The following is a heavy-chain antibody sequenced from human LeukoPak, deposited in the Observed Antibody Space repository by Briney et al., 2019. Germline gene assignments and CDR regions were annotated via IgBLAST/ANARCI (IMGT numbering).Heavy chain of an antibody. J-gene: IGHJ4*02. CDR1: GFTFSNYA. CDR2: IRGSGGIT. Sequence: GGSLSLPCAASGFTFSNYAMSWVRQPPGKGLERVSAIRGSGGITFYADSVKGRFTISRDSSKNTVYLQMNSLRAEDTAVYYCAKSGREYSSSWYNFDYWGQGTLVTVSS. V-gene: IGHV3-23*01. CDR3: AKSGREYSSSWYNFDY. D-gene: IGHD6-13*01.